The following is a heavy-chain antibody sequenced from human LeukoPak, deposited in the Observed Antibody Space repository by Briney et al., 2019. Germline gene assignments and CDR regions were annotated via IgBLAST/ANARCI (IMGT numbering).Heavy chain of an antibody. CDR2: IYTSGST. J-gene: IGHJ4*02. V-gene: IGHV4-4*09. D-gene: IGHD5-12*01. Sequence: SETLSLTRTVSGGTIRSYSWSWIRQPPGKGLEWIGYIYTSGSTNYNPSLKSRVTISVDTSKNQFSLKLSSVTAADTAVYYCARKPGESGYNDDHFDYWGQGTLVTVSS. CDR3: ARKPGESGYNDDHFDY. CDR1: GGTIRSYS.